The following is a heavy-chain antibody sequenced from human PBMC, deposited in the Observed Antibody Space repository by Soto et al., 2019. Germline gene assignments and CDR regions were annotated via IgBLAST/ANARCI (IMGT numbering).Heavy chain of an antibody. CDR2: ISAYNGNT. CDR1: GYTFTSYG. D-gene: IGHD1-26*01. V-gene: IGHV1-18*01. CDR3: ARDLGGSYNAPVDY. Sequence: QVQLVQSGAEVKKPGASVKVSCKASGYTFTSYGISWVRQAPGQGLEWMGWISAYNGNTKYAQKLQGRVTMTTDTTTSTADMELRSLRSEATYVYYCARDLGGSYNAPVDYWGQGTLVTVSS. J-gene: IGHJ4*02.